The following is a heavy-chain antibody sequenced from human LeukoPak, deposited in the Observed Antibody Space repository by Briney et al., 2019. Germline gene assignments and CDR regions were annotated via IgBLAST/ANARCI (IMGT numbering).Heavy chain of an antibody. J-gene: IGHJ6*03. D-gene: IGHD6-13*01. CDR1: GFTFSDYY. CDR3: ARASIAAAGRAPVSARRPYYYYMDV. V-gene: IGHV3-11*04. CDR2: ISSSGGTI. Sequence: PGGSLRLSCAASGFTFSDYYMSWIRQAPGKGLEWVSYISSSGGTIYYADSVKGRFTISRDNAKNSLYLQMNSLRAEDTAVYYCARASIAAAGRAPVSARRPYYYYMDVWGKGTTVTISS.